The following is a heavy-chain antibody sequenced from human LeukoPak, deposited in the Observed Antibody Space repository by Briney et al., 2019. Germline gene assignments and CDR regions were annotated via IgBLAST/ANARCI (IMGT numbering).Heavy chain of an antibody. CDR2: IIPIFGTA. CDR3: ARASFTIFGVVIDIHWFDP. D-gene: IGHD3-3*01. V-gene: IGHV1-69*13. Sequence: SVKVSCKASGYTFTGYYMHWVRQAPGQGLEWMGGIIPIFGTANYAQKFQGRVTITADESTSTAYMELSSLRSEDTAVYYCARASFTIFGVVIDIHWFDPWGQGTLVTVSS. J-gene: IGHJ5*02. CDR1: GYTFTGYY.